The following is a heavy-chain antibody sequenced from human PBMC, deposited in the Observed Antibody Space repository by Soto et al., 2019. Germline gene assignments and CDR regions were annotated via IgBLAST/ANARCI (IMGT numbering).Heavy chain of an antibody. J-gene: IGHJ6*02. V-gene: IGHV1-69*06. Sequence: QVQLVQSGAEVKKPGSSVKVSCKASGGTFSSYAISWVRQAPGQGLEWMGGIIPIFGTANYAQKFQGRVTITAEKSASTAYMELSSLRSEDTAVYYCARPHPLLWFGESHYYYYYGMDVWGQGTTVTVSS. CDR3: ARPHPLLWFGESHYYYYYGMDV. CDR1: GGTFSSYA. CDR2: IIPIFGTA. D-gene: IGHD3-10*01.